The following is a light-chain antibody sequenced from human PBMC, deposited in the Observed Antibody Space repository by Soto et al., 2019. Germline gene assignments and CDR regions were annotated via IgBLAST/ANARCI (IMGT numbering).Light chain of an antibody. V-gene: IGKV3-20*01. CDR1: QSVSNNS. CDR2: GAS. J-gene: IGKJ1*01. CDR3: QQYGTSPWT. Sequence: EIVWTQSPGTLSLSPGERATLYCRARQSVSNNSFAWYHQKPGSAPRLVIYGASSRYTGIPDRFSGSGSGDDFAFTISRLDHADFAVYYFQQYGTSPWTFGQGTRVEIK.